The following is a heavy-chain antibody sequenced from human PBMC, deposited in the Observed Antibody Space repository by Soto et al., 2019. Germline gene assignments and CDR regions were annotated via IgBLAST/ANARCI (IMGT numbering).Heavy chain of an antibody. CDR2: VYYSGTT. Sequence: SETLSLTCTVSGGSINNYYWSWIRQSPGKGLEWIGYVYYSGTTNYNPTLKSRITILVDTSENQFSLKLTSVTAADTAVYYCSRHKEDILTGNEALDIWGQGTVV. J-gene: IGHJ3*02. CDR1: GGSINNYY. D-gene: IGHD3-9*01. CDR3: SRHKEDILTGNEALDI. V-gene: IGHV4-59*08.